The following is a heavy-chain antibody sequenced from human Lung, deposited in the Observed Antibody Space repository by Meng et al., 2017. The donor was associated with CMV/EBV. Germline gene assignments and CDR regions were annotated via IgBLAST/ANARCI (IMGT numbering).Heavy chain of an antibody. V-gene: IGHV4-31*03. CDR3: ARGDWFDP. J-gene: IGHJ5*02. Sequence: SLTCTVSGGSIRSGGYYWRWIRQHPGKGLEWIGYIYYSGSTYYNPSLKSRVTISVDTSKNQFSLKLSSVTAADTAVYYCARGDWFDPWGQGTLVTVSS. CDR1: GGSIRSGGYY. CDR2: IYYSGST.